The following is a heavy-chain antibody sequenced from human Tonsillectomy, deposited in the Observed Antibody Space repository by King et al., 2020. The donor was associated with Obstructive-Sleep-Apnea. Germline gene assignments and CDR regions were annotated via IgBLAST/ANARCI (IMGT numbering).Heavy chain of an antibody. CDR3: ARDRDCRSTSCFFGMDV. V-gene: IGHV3-74*03. CDR1: GFTFSSYW. Sequence: VQLVESGGGLVQPGGSLRLSCAAPGFTFSSYWMHWVRQAPGKGLVLVSRINSDGSTTTYADSVKGRFTISRANAKNTLHLQMSSLRAEDTAVCFCARDRDCRSTSCFFGMDVWGQGTTVTVSS. CDR2: INSDGSTT. J-gene: IGHJ6*02. D-gene: IGHD2-2*01.